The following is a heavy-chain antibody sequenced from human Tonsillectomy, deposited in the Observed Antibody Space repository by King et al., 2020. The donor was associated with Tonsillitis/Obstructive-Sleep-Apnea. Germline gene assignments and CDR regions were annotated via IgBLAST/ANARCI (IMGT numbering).Heavy chain of an antibody. J-gene: IGHJ4*02. CDR2: INPNSGGT. CDR3: ATHTYFDRSGPTGDC. Sequence: QLVQSGAEVKKPGDSVKVSCKASGYTFTGYYMHWVRQAPGQGLEWMGWINPNSGGTNYAQKFQGRVTMTRDTSISTAYMELSRLRSDDTAVYYCATHTYFDRSGPTGDCWGQGTLVTVSS. CDR1: GYTFTGYY. V-gene: IGHV1-2*02. D-gene: IGHD3-22*01.